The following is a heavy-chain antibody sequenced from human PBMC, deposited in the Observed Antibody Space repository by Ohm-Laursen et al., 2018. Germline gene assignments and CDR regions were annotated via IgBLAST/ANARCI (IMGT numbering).Heavy chain of an antibody. D-gene: IGHD1-1*01. Sequence: SLRLSCAASGFTFNTYGMHWVRQAPGKGLEWVAVISYDGSDKYYADSVKGRFTISRDYSKSTLYLQMNSLRAEDTAVYYCAKDVSTNIFLYYGMDVWGQGTTVTVSS. CDR1: GFTFNTYG. CDR3: AKDVSTNIFLYYGMDV. CDR2: ISYDGSDK. V-gene: IGHV3-30*18. J-gene: IGHJ6*02.